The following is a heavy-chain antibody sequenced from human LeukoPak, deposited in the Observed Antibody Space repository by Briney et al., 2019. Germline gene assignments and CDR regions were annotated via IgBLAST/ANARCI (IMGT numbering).Heavy chain of an antibody. CDR3: ARVSDYGNGPNWYFDL. J-gene: IGHJ2*01. D-gene: IGHD4-17*01. CDR2: IYYSGST. CDR1: GGSISSYY. V-gene: IGHV4-59*01. Sequence: SETLSLTCTVSGGSISSYYWSWIRQPPGKGLEWIGYIYYSGSTNYNPSLKSRVTISVDTSKNQFSLKLSSVTAADTAVYYCARVSDYGNGPNWYFDLWGRGTPVTVSS.